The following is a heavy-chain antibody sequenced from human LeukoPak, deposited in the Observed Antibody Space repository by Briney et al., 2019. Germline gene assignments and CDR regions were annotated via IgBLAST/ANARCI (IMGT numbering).Heavy chain of an antibody. CDR3: ARGGDGDYHRDAFDI. D-gene: IGHD4-17*01. J-gene: IGHJ3*02. CDR2: IYYSGST. CDR1: GGSISSYY. Sequence: PSETLSLTCTVSGGSISSYYWSWIRQPPGKGLEWIGYIYYSGSTNYKPSLKSRVTISVDTSKNQFSLKLSSVTAADTAVYYCARGGDGDYHRDAFDIWGQGTMVTVSS. V-gene: IGHV4-59*12.